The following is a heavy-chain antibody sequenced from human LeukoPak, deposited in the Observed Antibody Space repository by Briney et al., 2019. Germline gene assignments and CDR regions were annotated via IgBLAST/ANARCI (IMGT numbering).Heavy chain of an antibody. V-gene: IGHV4-34*01. Sequence: SETLSLTCAVHGGSFSGSHWNWIRQSPEKGLEWIGEINDRGRTNYNPSLKSRVTLSVDTSKKQFSLKLSSVTAADTAVYFCARDPTTVVTLPYYFDFWGQGTQVTVS. CDR2: INDRGRT. D-gene: IGHD4-23*01. J-gene: IGHJ4*02. CDR3: ARDPTTVVTLPYYFDF. CDR1: GGSFSGSH.